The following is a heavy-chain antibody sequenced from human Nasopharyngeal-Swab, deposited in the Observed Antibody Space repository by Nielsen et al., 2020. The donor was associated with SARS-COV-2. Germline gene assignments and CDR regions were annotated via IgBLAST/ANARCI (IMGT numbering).Heavy chain of an antibody. CDR3: AKRQKMQLWLDLFDS. J-gene: IGHJ4*02. Sequence: VRQAPGKGLEWVSAISGSGQSTYYADSVKGRFTISRDNSKNTLYLQMNSLRAEDTAVYYCAKRQKMQLWLDLFDSWGQGTLVTVSS. D-gene: IGHD5-18*01. V-gene: IGHV3-23*01. CDR2: ISGSGQST.